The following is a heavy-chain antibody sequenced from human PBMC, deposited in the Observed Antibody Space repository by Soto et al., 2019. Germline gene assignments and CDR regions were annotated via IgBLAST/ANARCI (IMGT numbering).Heavy chain of an antibody. Sequence: GGSLRLSCAASGFTFSSYGMHWVRQAPGKGLEWVAVIWYDGSNKYYADSVKGRFTISRDNSKNTLYLQMNSLRAEDTAVYYCARDVVDYYYYGMDVWGQGTTVTVS. V-gene: IGHV3-33*01. CDR1: GFTFSSYG. J-gene: IGHJ6*02. CDR3: ARDVVDYYYYGMDV. D-gene: IGHD2-2*01. CDR2: IWYDGSNK.